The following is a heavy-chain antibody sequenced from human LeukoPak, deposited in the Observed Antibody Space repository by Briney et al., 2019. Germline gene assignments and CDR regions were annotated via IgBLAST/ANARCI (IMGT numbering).Heavy chain of an antibody. J-gene: IGHJ4*02. CDR1: GFTFDDYD. Sequence: PGGSLRLSCAASGFTFDDYDMSWVRQAPGQGLEWVSGINWNGGSTGYADSVKGRFTISRDNAKNSLYLQMNSLRAEDTALYYCARRDYYGSGGPDYWGQGTLVTVSS. CDR3: ARRDYYGSGGPDY. D-gene: IGHD3-10*01. CDR2: INWNGGST. V-gene: IGHV3-20*04.